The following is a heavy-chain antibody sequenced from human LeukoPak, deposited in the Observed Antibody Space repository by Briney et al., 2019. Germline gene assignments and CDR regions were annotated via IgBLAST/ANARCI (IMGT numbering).Heavy chain of an antibody. J-gene: IGHJ4*02. CDR1: GFTFSSYW. Sequence: GGSLRLSCAASGFTFSSYWMSWVRQAPGKGPEWVANIKQDGSEKYYVDSVKGRFTISRDNAKNSLYLQMNSLRAEDTAVYYCARIYGDYVLYYFDYWGQGTLVTVSS. V-gene: IGHV3-7*01. CDR2: IKQDGSEK. CDR3: ARIYGDYVLYYFDY. D-gene: IGHD4-17*01.